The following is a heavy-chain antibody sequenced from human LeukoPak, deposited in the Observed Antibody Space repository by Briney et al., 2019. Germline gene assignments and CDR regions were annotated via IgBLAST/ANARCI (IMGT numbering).Heavy chain of an antibody. J-gene: IGHJ3*02. D-gene: IGHD6-13*01. V-gene: IGHV3-7*05. CDR3: ARWGTYSSSWLGAFDI. CDR1: GFTFINYW. Sequence: GGSLRHSCAASGFTFINYWMSWVRQAPGKGLEWVANIKQDGSEKYYVDSVKGRITISRDNAKNSLYLQMNNLRAEDTAVYYCARWGTYSSSWLGAFDIWGQGTMVTVSS. CDR2: IKQDGSEK.